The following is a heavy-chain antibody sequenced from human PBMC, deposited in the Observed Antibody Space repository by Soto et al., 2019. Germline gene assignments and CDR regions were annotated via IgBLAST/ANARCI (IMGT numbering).Heavy chain of an antibody. Sequence: QVQVQESGPGLVKPSETLSLTCTVSGGSISNHYWSWIRQSPGKGLEWIGNIYHSGTTNYNLSLKCRVTISIDSSKNQVSLKLNSVTAADTAVYYCARGGYSTLAWFDPWGQGTLVTVSS. CDR1: GGSISNHY. D-gene: IGHD1-26*01. V-gene: IGHV4-59*11. J-gene: IGHJ5*02. CDR3: ARGGYSTLAWFDP. CDR2: IYHSGTT.